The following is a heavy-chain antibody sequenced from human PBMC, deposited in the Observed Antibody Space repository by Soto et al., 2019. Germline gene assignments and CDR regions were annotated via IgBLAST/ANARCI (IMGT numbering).Heavy chain of an antibody. V-gene: IGHV1-46*01. CDR1: GSITNHH. CDR3: AKVTHRGPIAVAGPLGS. J-gene: IGHJ4*02. D-gene: IGHD6-19*01. Sequence: QVHLVQSGAEVKKPGASVNVSCQASGSITNHHMHWVRQAPGQGLEWMGIFNPSGLSTTYAQKFQGRVTITRDTSTSTVYMELSSLTSEGTAVDFCAKVTHRGPIAVAGPLGSWGQGTLVIFSS. CDR2: FNPSGLST.